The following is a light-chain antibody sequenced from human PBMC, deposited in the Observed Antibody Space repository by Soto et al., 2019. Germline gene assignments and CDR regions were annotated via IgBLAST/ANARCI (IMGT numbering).Light chain of an antibody. CDR3: QQYFNSLII. J-gene: IGKJ3*01. CDR2: AAS. Sequence: EIVLTQSPGTLSLSPGERATLSCRSGQSVSSSYSAWYQQKPGQAPRLLIYAASSRATGIPDRFSGSGSGTDFTLTISRLEPEDFAAYYCQQYFNSLIIFGPGTKVDIK. CDR1: QSVSSSY. V-gene: IGKV3-20*01.